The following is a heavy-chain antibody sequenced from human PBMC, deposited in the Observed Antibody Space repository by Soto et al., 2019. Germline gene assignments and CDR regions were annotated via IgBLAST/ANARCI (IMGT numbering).Heavy chain of an antibody. J-gene: IGHJ3*02. CDR1: GFTVSSNY. Sequence: GGSLRLSCAASGFTVSSNYMSWVRQAPGKGLEWVSVIYSGGSTYYADSVKGRFTISRDNSKNTLYLQMNSLRAEDTAVYYCARVRDTAMVPGAFDIWGQGTMVTVSS. D-gene: IGHD5-18*01. CDR3: ARVRDTAMVPGAFDI. CDR2: IYSGGST. V-gene: IGHV3-53*01.